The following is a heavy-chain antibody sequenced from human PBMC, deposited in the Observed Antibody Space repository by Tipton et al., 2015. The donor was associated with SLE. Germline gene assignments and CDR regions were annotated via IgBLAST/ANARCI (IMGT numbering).Heavy chain of an antibody. D-gene: IGHD2-21*02. V-gene: IGHV5-51*01. CDR2: IYPGDSDT. J-gene: IGHJ2*01. Sequence: VQLVQSGAEVKKPGESLKISCKGSGYSFTSYWIGWVRQMPGKGLEWMGIIYPGDSDTRYSPSFQGQVTISADKSISTAYLQWSSLKASDTAMYYCARREGAYCGGDCYRYFDLWGRGTLVTVSS. CDR3: ARREGAYCGGDCYRYFDL. CDR1: GYSFTSYW.